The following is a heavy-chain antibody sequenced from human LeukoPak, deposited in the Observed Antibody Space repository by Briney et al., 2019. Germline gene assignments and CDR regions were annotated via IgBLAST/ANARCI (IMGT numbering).Heavy chain of an antibody. D-gene: IGHD3-9*01. CDR2: VSATGDIT. V-gene: IGHV3-23*01. J-gene: IGHJ6*02. Sequence: GGSLRLSCAASGITFSRHAMTWVRQAPGKGLEWVSVVSATGDITSYADSVKSRFTISRDNSKNTLYLQMNSLRVEDTAVYYCAAAYFGMDQYYYGMDVWGQGTTVTVSS. CDR1: GITFSRHA. CDR3: AAAYFGMDQYYYGMDV.